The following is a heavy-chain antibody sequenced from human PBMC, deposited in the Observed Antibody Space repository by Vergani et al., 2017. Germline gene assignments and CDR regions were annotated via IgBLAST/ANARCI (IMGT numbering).Heavy chain of an antibody. CDR2: IIPHSGGT. CDR3: TIVGPRSSPFYYMDV. CDR1: GYTFTGYY. Sequence: QVQLLQSGAEVKKPGASVKVSCKASGYTFTGYYFHWVRQAPGQGLEWMGWIIPHSGGTQYAQKFQGRITMTRDTSFNTAYMDLSRLTSDYTAGYYCTIVGPRSSPFYYMDVWCKGTAVTVSS. J-gene: IGHJ6*03. V-gene: IGHV1-2*02.